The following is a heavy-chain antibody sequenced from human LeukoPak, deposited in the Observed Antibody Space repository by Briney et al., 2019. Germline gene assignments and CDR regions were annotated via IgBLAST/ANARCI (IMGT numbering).Heavy chain of an antibody. V-gene: IGHV4-59*12. CDR1: GGSISSYY. D-gene: IGHD1-1*01. Sequence: SETLSLTCTVSGGSISSYYWSWIRQPPGKGLEWIGYIYHSGSTYYNPSLKSRVTISVDRSKNQFSLKLSSVTAADTAVYYCAREPSTTLGYWGQGTLVTVSS. J-gene: IGHJ4*02. CDR2: IYHSGST. CDR3: AREPSTTLGY.